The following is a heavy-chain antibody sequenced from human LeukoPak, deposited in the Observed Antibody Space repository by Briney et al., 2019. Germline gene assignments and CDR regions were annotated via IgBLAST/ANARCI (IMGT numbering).Heavy chain of an antibody. V-gene: IGHV4-39*01. J-gene: IGHJ5*02. D-gene: IGHD2-15*01. Sequence: SETLSLTCTVSGGSISSSSYYWGWIRQPPGKGLEWIGSIYYSGSTCYNPSLKSRVTISVDTSKNQFSLKLSSVTAADTAVYYCATYDEGYCSGGSCYDWFDPWGQGTLVTVSS. CDR1: GGSISSSSYY. CDR3: ATYDEGYCSGGSCYDWFDP. CDR2: IYYSGST.